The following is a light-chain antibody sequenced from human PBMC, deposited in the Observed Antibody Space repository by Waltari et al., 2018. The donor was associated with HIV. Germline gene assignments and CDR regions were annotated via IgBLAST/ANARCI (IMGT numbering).Light chain of an antibody. CDR3: AACDDSLIGPWV. CDR2: GNK. V-gene: IGLV1-47*01. CDR1: SSNIGSNY. Sequence: QSVLTQPPSASGTPGQRVTISCSGSSSNIGSNYVHWYQQLPGMAPKPLIYGNKQRPSGVPARFSGSKSGTSASLPIIGLLSEDDADYYCAACDDSLIGPWVFGGGTKLTVL. J-gene: IGLJ3*02.